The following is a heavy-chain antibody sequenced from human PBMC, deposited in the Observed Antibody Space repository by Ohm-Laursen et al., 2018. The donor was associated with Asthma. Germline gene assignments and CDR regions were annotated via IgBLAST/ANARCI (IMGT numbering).Heavy chain of an antibody. CDR2: ISTASSFI. J-gene: IGHJ4*02. CDR1: GYTFSRYS. Sequence: SLRLSCAASGYTFSRYSIHWVRQIPGKGLEWVASISTASSFIYYADSVRGRFTISRDNTLDALYLQMDSLRGEDTAVYFCARGNVEGLLWGQGTLVTVSS. V-gene: IGHV3-21*01. CDR3: ARGNVEGLL.